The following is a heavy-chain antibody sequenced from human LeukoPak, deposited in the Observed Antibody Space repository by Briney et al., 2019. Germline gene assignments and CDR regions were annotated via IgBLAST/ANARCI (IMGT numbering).Heavy chain of an antibody. CDR3: ARSGSYSGGSDY. CDR1: GFTFSSYA. Sequence: GGSLRLSCAASGFTFSSYAMHWVRQAPGKGLEWVAVISYDGSNKYYADSVKGRFTISRDNAKNSLYLQMNSLRAEDTALYYCARSGSYSGGSDYWGQGTLVTVSS. V-gene: IGHV3-30*04. J-gene: IGHJ4*02. D-gene: IGHD1-26*01. CDR2: ISYDGSNK.